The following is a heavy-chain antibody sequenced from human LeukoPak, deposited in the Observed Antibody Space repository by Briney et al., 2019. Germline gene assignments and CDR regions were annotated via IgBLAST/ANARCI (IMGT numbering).Heavy chain of an antibody. CDR1: GFTLSTYE. D-gene: IGHD3-10*01. J-gene: IGHJ4*02. CDR2: ISSSGSTI. Sequence: GGSLRLSCAVSGFTLSTYEMNWVRQAPGKGLEWVSYISSSGSTIYYADSVMGRFTISRDNAQNSLYLQMNSLRAEDTAVYYCARLLKPMIRGVSAVEYWGQGTLVTVSS. V-gene: IGHV3-48*03. CDR3: ARLLKPMIRGVSAVEY.